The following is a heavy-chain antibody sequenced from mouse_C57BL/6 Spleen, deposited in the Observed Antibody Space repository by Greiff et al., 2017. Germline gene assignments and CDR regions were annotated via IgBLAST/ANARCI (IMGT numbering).Heavy chain of an antibody. V-gene: IGHV1-64*01. J-gene: IGHJ3*01. CDR3: ARPLYDGYYVGFAY. CDR1: GYTFTSYC. Sequence: QVQLQQSGAELVKPGASVKLSCKASGYTFTSYCMHWVKQRPGQGLEWIGMIHPNSGSTNYNEKFKSKATLTVDKSSSTAYMQLSSLTSEDSAVYYCARPLYDGYYVGFAYWGQGTLVTVSA. CDR2: IHPNSGST. D-gene: IGHD2-3*01.